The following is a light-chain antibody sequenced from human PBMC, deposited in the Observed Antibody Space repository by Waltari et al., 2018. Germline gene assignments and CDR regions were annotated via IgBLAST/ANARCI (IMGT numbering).Light chain of an antibody. CDR3: QQYYTPPFT. Sequence: IVMTQSPDSLAVSLGERATLNRKLSQSVLDASVNKNHLAWYQQKPGQPPKLLIFWASTRESGVPDRFSGSGSGADFTLTISSLQAEDVAVYYCQQYYTPPFTFGPGTKVEIK. CDR1: QSVLDASVNKNH. V-gene: IGKV4-1*01. J-gene: IGKJ3*01. CDR2: WAS.